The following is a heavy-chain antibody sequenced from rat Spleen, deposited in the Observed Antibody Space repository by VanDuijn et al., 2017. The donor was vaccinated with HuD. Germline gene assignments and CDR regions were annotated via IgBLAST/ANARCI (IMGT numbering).Heavy chain of an antibody. Sequence: VQLVESGGGLVQPGRSLKLSCAASGFTFSDYNMAWVRQPPGKGLEWMGVIWGDGNTNCNSTLRSRLTISRDTSKSQDYFKMNSLQTEDTAIYFCARSVPGIPFASWGQGTLVTVSS. J-gene: IGHJ3*01. CDR1: GFTFSDYN. CDR2: IWGDGNT. CDR3: ARSVPGIPFAS. V-gene: IGHV2-13*01. D-gene: IGHD1-4*01.